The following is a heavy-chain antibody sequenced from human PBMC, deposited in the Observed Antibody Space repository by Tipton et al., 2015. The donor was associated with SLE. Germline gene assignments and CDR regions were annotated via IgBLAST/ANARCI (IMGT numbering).Heavy chain of an antibody. CDR1: GASISSYY. Sequence: TLSLTCTVPGASISSYYWSWVRQPPGKGLEWIGYVYDIDSTNYNPSLKNQFSLKLSSVTAADTAIYYCARGGIYHDDSGNFDYWGQGTLVTASS. J-gene: IGHJ4*02. V-gene: IGHV4-59*01. D-gene: IGHD3-22*01. CDR2: VYDIDST. CDR3: ARGGIYHDDSGNFDY.